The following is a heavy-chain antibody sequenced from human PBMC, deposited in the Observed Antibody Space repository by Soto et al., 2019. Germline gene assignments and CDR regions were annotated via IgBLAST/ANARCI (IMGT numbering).Heavy chain of an antibody. CDR3: TRGRSMIANDDFEY. J-gene: IGHJ4*02. D-gene: IGHD2-21*01. Sequence: QVQLVESGGGVVQPGTSLRLSCAASGFAVSSYSMHWVRQAPGRGLEWVAAMSFDGTSKYFADSVKGRFKISRDTSKNTWSLEMESLGVEDSALYHFTRGRSMIANDDFEYWGQGTQVTVSS. CDR2: MSFDGTSK. V-gene: IGHV3-30-3*01. CDR1: GFAVSSYS.